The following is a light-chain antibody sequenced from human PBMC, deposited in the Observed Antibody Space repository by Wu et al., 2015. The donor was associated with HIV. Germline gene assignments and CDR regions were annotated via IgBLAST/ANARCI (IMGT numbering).Light chain of an antibody. V-gene: IGKV3-11*01. CDR3: HHFNVHHT. CDR1: QSVSNY. Sequence: EIVLTQSPDTLSLSPGERATLSCRASQSVSNYLVWYQQKPGQAPRLLIYDASNRATGIPARFSGGGSGTEFTLTISNLQPDDFATYFCHHFNVHHTFGQGTKLEI. J-gene: IGKJ2*01. CDR2: DAS.